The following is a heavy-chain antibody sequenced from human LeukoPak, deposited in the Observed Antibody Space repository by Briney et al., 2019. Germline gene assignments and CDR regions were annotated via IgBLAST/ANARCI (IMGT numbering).Heavy chain of an antibody. CDR1: GFTFDDYA. D-gene: IGHD3-10*01. Sequence: GGSLRLSCAASGFTFDDYAMYWVRQAPGKGLEWVSGISWNSGSIGYADSVKGRFTISRDNAKNSLYLQMNSLRAEDTALYYCAKAYGSGSYSLGYWGQGTLVTVSS. J-gene: IGHJ4*02. V-gene: IGHV3-9*01. CDR3: AKAYGSGSYSLGY. CDR2: ISWNSGSI.